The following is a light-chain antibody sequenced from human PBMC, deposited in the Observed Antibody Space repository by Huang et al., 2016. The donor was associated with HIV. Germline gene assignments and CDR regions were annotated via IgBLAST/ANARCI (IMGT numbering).Light chain of an antibody. CDR3: HQYYSTLRT. V-gene: IGKV4-1*01. Sequence: DIVMTQSPDSLAVSLGERATINCKSSQSVLYSSKNKNYLAWYQQKPGQPPKLLLYRASTRESGVPDRLSGSGSGTDFTLTISSLQAEDVAVYYCHQYYSTLRTFGQGTKVEIK. J-gene: IGKJ1*01. CDR2: RAS. CDR1: QSVLYSSKNKNY.